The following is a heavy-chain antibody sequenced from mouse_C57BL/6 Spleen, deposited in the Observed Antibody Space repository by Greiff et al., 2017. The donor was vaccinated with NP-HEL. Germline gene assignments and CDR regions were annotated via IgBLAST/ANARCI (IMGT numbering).Heavy chain of an antibody. V-gene: IGHV1-69*01. J-gene: IGHJ2*01. CDR2: IDPSDSYT. D-gene: IGHD2-5*01. CDR3: ARGPYYSNLYYFDY. Sequence: QVQLQQPGAELVMPGASVKLSCKASGYTFTSYWMHWVKQRPGQGLEWIGEIDPSDSYTNYNQKFKGKSTFTVDKSSSTAYMQLSSLTSEDSAVYYCARGPYYSNLYYFDYWGQGTTLTVSS. CDR1: GYTFTSYW.